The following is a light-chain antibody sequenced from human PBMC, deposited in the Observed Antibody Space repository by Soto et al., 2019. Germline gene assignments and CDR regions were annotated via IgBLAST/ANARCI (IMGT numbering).Light chain of an antibody. CDR1: QSVSSY. Sequence: EIVLTQSPATLSLSPGERATLSCRASQSVSSYLAWYQQKPGQAPRLLIYDASNRATGIPARFSGSASGTDFTRTISSLEPEDFAVYYCQQRSNWPRIFTFGPGTKVDIK. CDR2: DAS. CDR3: QQRSNWPRIFT. V-gene: IGKV3-11*01. J-gene: IGKJ3*01.